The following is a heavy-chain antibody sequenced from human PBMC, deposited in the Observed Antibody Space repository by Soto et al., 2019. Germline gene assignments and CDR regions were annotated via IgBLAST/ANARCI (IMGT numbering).Heavy chain of an antibody. CDR1: GFSFSKYG. CDR3: AKGYEVSPPVASGWYSNYFYGVDV. V-gene: IGHV3-30*18. CDR2: ISNEGSEK. Sequence: QVLLVESGGGVVRPGRSLRLSCGASGFSFSKYGMHWVRQAPGAGLEWLSLISNEGSEKWYAESVTGRFTISSDNSKNTLYLHMNSLRGDDTAVYYCAKGYEVSPPVASGWYSNYFYGVDVWGRGTTVTVSS. D-gene: IGHD6-19*01. J-gene: IGHJ6*02.